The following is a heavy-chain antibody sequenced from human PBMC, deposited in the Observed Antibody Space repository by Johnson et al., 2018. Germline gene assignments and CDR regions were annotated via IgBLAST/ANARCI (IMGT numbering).Heavy chain of an antibody. CDR3: ASEMGIIRANYYQYGMDV. CDR2: ISYDGSNK. D-gene: IGHD3-3*01. V-gene: IGHV3-30*03. Sequence: QVQLVESGGGVVQPGRSXRLSCAASGFTFSNYGMHWVRQAPGSKGLEWVAVISYDGSNKYYADSVKGRFTISRDNSKKPLYLQMNSLGAEDTAGYYCASEMGIIRANYYQYGMDVWGQGTTVTVSS. CDR1: GFTFSNYG. J-gene: IGHJ6*02.